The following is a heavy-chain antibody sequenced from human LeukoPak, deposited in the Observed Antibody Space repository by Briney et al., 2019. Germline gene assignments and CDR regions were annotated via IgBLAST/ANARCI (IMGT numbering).Heavy chain of an antibody. CDR3: AKDGTSYYYIYY. CDR1: GFTFGDYA. CDR2: IRSKAYGGTT. V-gene: IGHV3-49*03. Sequence: GGSLRLSCTASGFTFGDYAMSWFRQAPGKGLEWVGFIRSKAYGGTTEYAASVKGRFTISRDDSKSIAYLQMNSLRADDTAVYYCAKDGTSYYYIYYWGQGTLVTVSS. D-gene: IGHD2/OR15-2a*01. J-gene: IGHJ4*02.